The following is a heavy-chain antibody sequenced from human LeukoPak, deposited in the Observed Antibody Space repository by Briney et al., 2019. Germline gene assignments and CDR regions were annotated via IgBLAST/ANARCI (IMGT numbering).Heavy chain of an antibody. Sequence: GASVKVSCKTSGYTFASYYMHWVRQAPGQGLEWMGIINPSGGSTSYAQKFQGRVTMTRDTSTSTVYMELSSLRSEDTAVYYCASRGSGSMGYFDYWGQGTLVTVSS. V-gene: IGHV1-46*01. J-gene: IGHJ4*02. CDR2: INPSGGST. CDR3: ASRGSGSMGYFDY. CDR1: GYTFASYY. D-gene: IGHD3-10*01.